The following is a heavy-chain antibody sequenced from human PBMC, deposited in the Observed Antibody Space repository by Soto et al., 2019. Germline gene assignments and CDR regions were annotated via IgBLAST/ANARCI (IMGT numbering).Heavy chain of an antibody. Sequence: VRLLESGGGLIQPGGSLRLSCAASGFTFSNSAMTWVRQAPGKGLEWVSSISGSGTGSYYAGSVRGRYTISRDNSKNTAYLQMNSLGDEDTALYYCAKEWDVVVVPPVFAGEWGQGILVTVSS. CDR2: ISGSGTGS. CDR3: AKEWDVVVVPPVFAGE. J-gene: IGHJ4*02. CDR1: GFTFSNSA. V-gene: IGHV3-23*01. D-gene: IGHD2-15*01.